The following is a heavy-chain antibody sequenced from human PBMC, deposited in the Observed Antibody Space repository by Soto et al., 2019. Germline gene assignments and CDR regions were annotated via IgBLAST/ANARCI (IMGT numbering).Heavy chain of an antibody. CDR2: INTNSGGT. J-gene: IGHJ4*02. V-gene: IGHV1-2*02. CDR3: ARAVTGGVDY. CDR1: GYTFTGYY. D-gene: IGHD4-17*01. Sequence: QVQLVQSGAGVKKPGASVKVSCKASGYTFTGYYTHWVRQAPGQRLEWMGWINTNSGGTNYGKKFQGRVTMTRDTTIRTAYMELSRLRSDDTAVYYCARAVTGGVDYWGQGPLVTVSS.